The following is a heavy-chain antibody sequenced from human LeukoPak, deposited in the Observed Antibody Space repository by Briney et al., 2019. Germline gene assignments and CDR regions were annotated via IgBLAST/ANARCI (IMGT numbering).Heavy chain of an antibody. CDR1: GYTFTSYG. CDR2: ISAYNGNT. J-gene: IGHJ6*03. D-gene: IGHD6-19*01. V-gene: IGHV1-18*01. Sequence: ASVKVSCKASGYTFTSYGISWVRQAPGQGLEWMGWISAYNGNTNYAQKLQGRVTMTTDTSTSTAYMELRSLRSDDTAVYYCARGYSSGWDYYYYMDVWGKGTTVTISS. CDR3: ARGYSSGWDYYYYMDV.